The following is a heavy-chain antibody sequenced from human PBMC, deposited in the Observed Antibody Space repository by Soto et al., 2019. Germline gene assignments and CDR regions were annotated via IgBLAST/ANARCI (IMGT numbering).Heavy chain of an antibody. CDR1: GYTFTSYA. CDR3: ARYSSGWYSSFGAFDI. CDR2: INAGNGNT. Sequence: GASVKVSCKASGYTFTSYAMHWGRQAPGQRLEWMGWINAGNGNTKYSQKFQGRVTITRDTSASTAYMELSSLRSEDTAVYYCARYSSGWYSSFGAFDIWGQGTMVTVSS. J-gene: IGHJ3*02. D-gene: IGHD6-19*01. V-gene: IGHV1-3*01.